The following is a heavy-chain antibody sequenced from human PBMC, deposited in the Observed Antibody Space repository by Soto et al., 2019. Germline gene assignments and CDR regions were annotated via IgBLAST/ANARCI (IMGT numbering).Heavy chain of an antibody. CDR2: ISSDGNNK. Sequence: QVQLVESGGGAVQPGRSLRLSCAASGFTFDSHGRHWVRQAPGKGLEWVAVISSDGNNKYYAESVKGRFTISRDNFNNKLYLQMSSLRAEDTAVYYGAKDLLPNTVTTCGSWGQGTLVTVSS. CDR1: GFTFDSHG. D-gene: IGHD4-17*01. CDR3: AKDLLPNTVTTCGS. V-gene: IGHV3-30*18. J-gene: IGHJ5*02.